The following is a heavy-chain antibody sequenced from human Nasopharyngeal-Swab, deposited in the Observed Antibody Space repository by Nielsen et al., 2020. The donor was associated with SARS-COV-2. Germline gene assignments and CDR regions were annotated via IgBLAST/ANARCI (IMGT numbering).Heavy chain of an antibody. Sequence: SETLSLTCAVYGGSFSGYSWSWIRQPPGKGLEWIGEINHSGSTNYNPSLKSRVTISVDTSKNQFSLKLSSVTAADTAVYYCARAVDWFDPWGQGTLVTVSS. CDR1: GGSFSGYS. J-gene: IGHJ5*02. V-gene: IGHV4-34*01. CDR2: INHSGST. CDR3: ARAVDWFDP.